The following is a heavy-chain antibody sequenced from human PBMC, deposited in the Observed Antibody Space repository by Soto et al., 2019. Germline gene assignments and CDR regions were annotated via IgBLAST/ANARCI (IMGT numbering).Heavy chain of an antibody. CDR2: IFYSGST. D-gene: IGHD5-18*01. CDR1: GGSIRSYY. V-gene: IGHV4-59*01. Sequence: SETLSLTCTVSGGSIRSYYWTWIRQPPGKGLEWLGYIFYSGSTFYNPSLKSRVTISIHTSKSQFSLQLTSVTAADAAVYYCARGAADTAMVDSWGQGTLVTVSS. CDR3: ARGAADTAMVDS. J-gene: IGHJ4*02.